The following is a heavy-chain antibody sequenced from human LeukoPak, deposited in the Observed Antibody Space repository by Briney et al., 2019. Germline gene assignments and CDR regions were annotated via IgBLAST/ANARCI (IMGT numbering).Heavy chain of an antibody. CDR1: GYTFTNYD. Sequence: ASVKVSCKASGYTFTNYDINWVRLATGQGLEWMGWMNPNSGNTGYAQKFQGRVAMTRNTSVSTAYMDLSSLRSEDTAVYYCARGSSGDYSVSGSAWFDPWGQGTLVTVSS. CDR2: MNPNSGNT. V-gene: IGHV1-8*01. CDR3: ARGSSGDYSVSGSAWFDP. D-gene: IGHD3-10*01. J-gene: IGHJ5*02.